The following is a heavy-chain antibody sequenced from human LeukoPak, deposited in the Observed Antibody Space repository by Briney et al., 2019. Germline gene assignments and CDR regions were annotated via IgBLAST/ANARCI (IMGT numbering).Heavy chain of an antibody. CDR2: ISAYNGNT. Sequence: ASVQFSCKASGYTFTSYGFSWVRQAPGQGLEGMVWISAYNGNTNYAQKLQGRVTMTTDTSTSTAYMELRSLRSDDTAVYYCAREMGPLDDFWSGYFPYWGQGTLVTVSS. D-gene: IGHD3-3*01. CDR1: GYTFTSYG. V-gene: IGHV1-18*01. CDR3: AREMGPLDDFWSGYFPY. J-gene: IGHJ4*02.